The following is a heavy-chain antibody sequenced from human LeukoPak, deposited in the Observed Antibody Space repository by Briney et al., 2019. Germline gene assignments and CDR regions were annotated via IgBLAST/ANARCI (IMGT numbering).Heavy chain of an antibody. CDR1: GGTISSYY. CDR2: IYYSGST. V-gene: IGHV4-59*08. Sequence: SETLSLTCTVSGGTISSYYCSWLRQPPGKGLEWIGYIYYSGSTNYNPSLKSRVTISVDTSKNQFSLKLSSVTAADTAVYYCSGTVDTALVDYWGQGTLVTVSS. J-gene: IGHJ4*02. CDR3: SGTVDTALVDY. D-gene: IGHD5-18*01.